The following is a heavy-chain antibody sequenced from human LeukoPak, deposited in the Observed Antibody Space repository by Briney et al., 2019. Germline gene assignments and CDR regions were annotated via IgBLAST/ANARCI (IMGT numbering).Heavy chain of an antibody. Sequence: GGSLRLSCAASGFTFSSYSMNWVRQAPGKGLEWVSSISSSSSYIYYADSVKGRFTISRDNAKNSLYLQMNSLRAEDTAVYYCVRDRTLGIGDYWGQGTLVTVSS. D-gene: IGHD7-27*01. CDR3: VRDRTLGIGDY. CDR1: GFTFSSYS. V-gene: IGHV3-21*01. J-gene: IGHJ4*02. CDR2: ISSSSSYI.